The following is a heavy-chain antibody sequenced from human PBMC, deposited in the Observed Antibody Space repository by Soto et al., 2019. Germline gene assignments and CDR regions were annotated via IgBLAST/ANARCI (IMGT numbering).Heavy chain of an antibody. D-gene: IGHD3-22*01. J-gene: IGHJ4*01. V-gene: IGHV3-15*07. CDR3: TTDSYRTMIEVRFDY. CDR1: GFVFSNAW. CDR2: IKSKALGGTT. Sequence: GGSLRLSCAGSGFVFSNAWINWVRQAPGKGLEWVGRIKSKALGGTTDFAAPVRGRFAITRDDSRNMAYMQMNSLNTEDTAVYYCTTDSYRTMIEVRFDYWGHGTPDTVSS.